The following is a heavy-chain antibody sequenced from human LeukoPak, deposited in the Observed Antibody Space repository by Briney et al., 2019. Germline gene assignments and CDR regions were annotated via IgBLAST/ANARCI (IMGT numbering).Heavy chain of an antibody. CDR3: ARDSGSGDFDY. D-gene: IGHD3-10*01. J-gene: IGHJ4*02. V-gene: IGHV4-4*07. Sequence: PSETLSLTCTVSGGSISRYYWSWMRQPAGKGLEWIGRISHSRTTNYNPSLKSRLTMSVDTSKNQFSLRLSSVTAADTAVYYCARDSGSGDFDYWGQGTLVTVSS. CDR2: ISHSRTT. CDR1: GGSISRYY.